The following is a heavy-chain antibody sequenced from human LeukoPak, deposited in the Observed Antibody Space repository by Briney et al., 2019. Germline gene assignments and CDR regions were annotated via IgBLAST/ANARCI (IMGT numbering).Heavy chain of an antibody. D-gene: IGHD3-22*01. CDR3: ARDDYYDGSRYHEYFQH. CDR2: LRNDGTNK. CDR1: GFSVSSYG. J-gene: IGHJ1*01. Sequence: GGSLRLSCAASGFSVSSYGMHWVRQAPGKGLEWVAFLRNDGTNKYYADSVKGRFTISRDNYKNTLYLQINSLRAEDTAMYYCARDDYYDGSRYHEYFQHWGQGTLVTVSS. V-gene: IGHV3-30*02.